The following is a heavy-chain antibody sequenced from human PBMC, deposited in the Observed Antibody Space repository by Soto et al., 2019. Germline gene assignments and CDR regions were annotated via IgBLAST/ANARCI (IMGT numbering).Heavy chain of an antibody. Sequence: QVQLVQSGAEVKKPGASVKVSCKASGYTFTSYDINWVRQATGQGLEWMGWMNPNSGNTGYAQKLQDRVTMTRNTSISRAYMELSSLRSEDTAVYYCASELSRSGYENYWGQGTLVTVSS. V-gene: IGHV1-8*01. J-gene: IGHJ4*02. CDR1: GYTFTSYD. CDR3: ASELSRSGYENY. D-gene: IGHD5-12*01. CDR2: MNPNSGNT.